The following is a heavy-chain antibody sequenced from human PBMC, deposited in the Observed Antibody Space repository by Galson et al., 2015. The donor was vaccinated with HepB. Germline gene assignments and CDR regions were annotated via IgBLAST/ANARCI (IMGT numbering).Heavy chain of an antibody. V-gene: IGHV3-11*06. CDR1: GFTFSDYY. CDR3: ARVAASDYGDHTHFDY. Sequence: SLRLSCAASGFTFSDYYMSWIRQAPGKGLECVSYISSSSSYTNYADSVKGRFTISRVNAKNSLYLQLNGLRAEDTAAYYCARVAASDYGDHTHFDYWGQGTLVTVSS. D-gene: IGHD4-17*01. J-gene: IGHJ4*02. CDR2: ISSSSSYT.